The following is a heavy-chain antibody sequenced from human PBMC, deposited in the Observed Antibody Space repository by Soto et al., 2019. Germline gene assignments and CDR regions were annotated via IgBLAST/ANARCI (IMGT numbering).Heavy chain of an antibody. V-gene: IGHV3-21*01. J-gene: IGHJ5*02. Sequence: RLPYAASGGTCGDLGRRWISKATGKGLEWVSSISSSSSYIYYADSVKGRFTISRDNAKNSLYLQMNSLRAEDTAVYYCASINEVYAHHWHWFDTWGQGTLVTIS. CDR1: GGTCGDLG. CDR2: ISSSSSYI. CDR3: ASINEVYAHHWHWFDT. D-gene: IGHD2-8*01.